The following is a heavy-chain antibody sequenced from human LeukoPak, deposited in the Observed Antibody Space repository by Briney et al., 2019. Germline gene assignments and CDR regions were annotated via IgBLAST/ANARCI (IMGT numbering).Heavy chain of an antibody. D-gene: IGHD2-2*02. Sequence: ASVKVSCKASGYTFTGYYTHWVRQAPGQGLEWMGWINPNSGGTNYAQKFQGWVTMTRDTSIGTAYMELSRLRSDDTAVYYCARGYCSSTSCHTNYYYGMDVWGQGTTVTVSS. CDR3: ARGYCSSTSCHTNYYYGMDV. V-gene: IGHV1-2*04. CDR1: GYTFTGYY. J-gene: IGHJ6*02. CDR2: INPNSGGT.